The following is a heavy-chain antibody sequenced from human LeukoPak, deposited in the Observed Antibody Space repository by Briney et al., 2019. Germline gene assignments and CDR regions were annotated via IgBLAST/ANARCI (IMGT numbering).Heavy chain of an antibody. Sequence: PGGSLRLSCAASGFTFSSFHINWVRQAPGKGLEWLSYISRDSTTIYYADSVKGRFTISRDNAKNSLYLQMNSLRAEDTAVYYCVSFYETYWGRGTLVTVSS. CDR3: VSFYETY. V-gene: IGHV3-48*01. CDR2: ISRDSTTI. D-gene: IGHD2/OR15-2a*01. J-gene: IGHJ4*02. CDR1: GFTFSSFH.